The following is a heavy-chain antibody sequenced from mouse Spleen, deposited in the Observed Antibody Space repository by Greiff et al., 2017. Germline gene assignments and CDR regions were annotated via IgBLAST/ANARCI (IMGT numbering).Heavy chain of an antibody. CDR3: TRKYGKGSDY. J-gene: IGHJ2*01. D-gene: IGHD2-10*02. Sequence: QVQLQQSGAELVRPGASVTLSCKASGYTFTDYEMHWVKQTPVHGLEWIGAIDPETGGTAYNQKFKGKAILTADKSSSTAYMELRSLTSEDSAVYYCTRKYGKGSDYWGQGTTLTVSS. CDR2: IDPETGGT. V-gene: IGHV1-15*01. CDR1: GYTFTDYE.